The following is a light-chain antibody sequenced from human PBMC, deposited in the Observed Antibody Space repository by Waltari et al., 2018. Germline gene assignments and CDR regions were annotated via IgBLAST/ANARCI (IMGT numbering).Light chain of an antibody. Sequence: EIVMTQSPATLPVSPGESATLSCRASQSVRSNLAWSQQKPGQAPRLLIYGASTRATGIPARFSGSGSGTEFTLTISSLQSEDFAVYYCQQYNNWPPWTFGQGTKVEIK. CDR2: GAS. CDR1: QSVRSN. CDR3: QQYNNWPPWT. V-gene: IGKV3-15*01. J-gene: IGKJ1*01.